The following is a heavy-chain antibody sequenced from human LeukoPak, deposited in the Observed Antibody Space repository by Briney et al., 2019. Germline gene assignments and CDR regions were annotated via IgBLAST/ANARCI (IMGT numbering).Heavy chain of an antibody. CDR2: IKQDGSEK. CDR3: ASRGTGVRNYYDSTWNYYYGMDV. V-gene: IGHV3-7*01. Sequence: TGGSLRLSCAASGFTFSSYWMSWVRQAPGKGLEWVANIKQDGSEKYYVDSVKGRFTISRDNAKNSLYLQMNSLRAEDTAVYYCASRGTGVRNYYDSTWNYYYGMDVWGQGTTVTVSS. CDR1: GFTFSSYW. J-gene: IGHJ6*02. D-gene: IGHD3-22*01.